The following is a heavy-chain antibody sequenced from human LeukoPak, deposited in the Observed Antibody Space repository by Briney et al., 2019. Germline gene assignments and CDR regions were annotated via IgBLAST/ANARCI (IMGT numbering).Heavy chain of an antibody. CDR1: GFTFSSYA. J-gene: IGHJ4*02. D-gene: IGHD3-22*01. Sequence: GGSLRLSCAASGFTFSSYAMSWVRQAPGKGLEWVSAISGSGGSTYYADSVKGRFTISRDNSKNTLYLQMNSLRAEDTAVYYCTTDYYYYDSSGYYPDGDYWGQGTLVTVSS. CDR2: ISGSGGST. CDR3: TTDYYYYDSSGYYPDGDY. V-gene: IGHV3-23*01.